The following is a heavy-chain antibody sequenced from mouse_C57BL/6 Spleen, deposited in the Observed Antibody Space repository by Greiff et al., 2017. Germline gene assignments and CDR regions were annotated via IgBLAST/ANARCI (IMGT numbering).Heavy chain of an antibody. CDR1: GYSITSGYY. V-gene: IGHV3-6*01. J-gene: IGHJ3*01. D-gene: IGHD1-1*01. Sequence: ESGPGLVKPSQSLSLTCSVTGYSITSGYYWNWIRQFPGNKLEWMGYISYDGSNNYNPSLKNRISITRDTSKNQFFLKLNSVTTEDTATYYCARECYGSSAGFAYWGQGTLVTVSA. CDR2: ISYDGSN. CDR3: ARECYGSSAGFAY.